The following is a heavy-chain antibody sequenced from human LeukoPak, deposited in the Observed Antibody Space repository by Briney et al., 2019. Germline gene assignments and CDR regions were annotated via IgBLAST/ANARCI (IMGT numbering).Heavy chain of an antibody. Sequence: PSETLSLTCTVSGGSISGSSYYWGWIRQPPGKGLEWIGSIYYSGSTYYNPSLESRVTISVDTSKNQFSLKLSSVTAADTAVYYCARAALLWSNHDIWFDPWGQGTLVTVSS. J-gene: IGHJ5*02. V-gene: IGHV4-39*01. CDR1: GGSISGSSYY. D-gene: IGHD3-10*01. CDR2: IYYSGST. CDR3: ARAALLWSNHDIWFDP.